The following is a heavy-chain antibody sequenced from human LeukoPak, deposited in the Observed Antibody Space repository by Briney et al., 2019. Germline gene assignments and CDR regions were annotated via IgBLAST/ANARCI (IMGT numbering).Heavy chain of an antibody. V-gene: IGHV3-64D*06. Sequence: PGGSLRLSCSASGFIFSSYAMHWVRQAPGKGLEYVSAISPNGGTTYYADSVKGRFSISRDNSKNVLYLQMSSLRPEDTAVYYCARERYSGYDSWFRWGQGTLVTVSS. CDR3: ARERYSGYDSWFR. J-gene: IGHJ4*02. CDR1: GFIFSSYA. CDR2: ISPNGGTT. D-gene: IGHD5-12*01.